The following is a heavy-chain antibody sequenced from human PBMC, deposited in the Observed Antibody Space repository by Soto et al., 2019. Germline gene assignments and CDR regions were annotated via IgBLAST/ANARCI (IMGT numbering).Heavy chain of an antibody. CDR2: IYYSGST. CDR3: ARLGGARFLYCSSTRCYKLDY. Sequence: PSETLSLTCTVSGCSISSSSYYWCWILQPPGKGLEWIGSIYYSGSTYYNPSLKSRVTISVDTSKNQFSLKLSSVTAADTAVYYCARLGGARFLYCSSTRCYKLDYRGQGTPVPVSS. CDR1: GCSISSSSYY. J-gene: IGHJ4*02. V-gene: IGHV4-39*01. D-gene: IGHD2-2*02.